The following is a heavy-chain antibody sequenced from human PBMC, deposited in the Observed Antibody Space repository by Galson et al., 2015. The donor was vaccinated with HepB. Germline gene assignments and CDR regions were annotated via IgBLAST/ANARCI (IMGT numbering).Heavy chain of an antibody. Sequence: SLRLSCAASGFTFSSYAMSWVRQAPGKGLEWVSAISGSGGSTYYADSVKGRFTISRDNSKNTLYLQMNSLRAEDTAIYYCAKSGYYDKQKKTHFDYWGQGTLVTVSS. CDR3: AKSGYYDKQKKTHFDY. CDR2: ISGSGGST. J-gene: IGHJ4*02. V-gene: IGHV3-23*01. CDR1: GFTFSSYA. D-gene: IGHD3-22*01.